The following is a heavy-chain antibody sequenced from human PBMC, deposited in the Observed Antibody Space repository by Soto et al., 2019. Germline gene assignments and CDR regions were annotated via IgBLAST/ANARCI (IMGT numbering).Heavy chain of an antibody. CDR3: ASHSGSSPEGRYYYGMDV. J-gene: IGHJ6*02. CDR1: GGTFSSYA. Sequence: QVQLVQSGAEVKKPGSSVKVSCKASGGTFSSYAISWVRQAPGQGREWMGGIISIFGTADYAQKFQGRGTITADESTSTAYMELSSLRSEDTVVYYCASHSGSSPEGRYYYGMDVWGQGNTVTVSS. D-gene: IGHD1-26*01. V-gene: IGHV1-69*12. CDR2: IISIFGTA.